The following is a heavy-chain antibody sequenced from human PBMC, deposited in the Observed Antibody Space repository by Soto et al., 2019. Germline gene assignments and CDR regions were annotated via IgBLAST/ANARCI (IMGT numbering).Heavy chain of an antibody. Sequence: ASVKVSCKASGYTFTSYGISWVRQAPGQGLEWMGWISAYNGNTNYAQKLQGRVTMTTDTSTSTAYMELRSLRSDDTAVYYCARGGYCISTSCPWGGYYYYGMDVWGQGTTVTVSS. CDR1: GYTFTSYG. V-gene: IGHV1-18*01. D-gene: IGHD2-2*01. CDR3: ARGGYCISTSCPWGGYYYYGMDV. CDR2: ISAYNGNT. J-gene: IGHJ6*02.